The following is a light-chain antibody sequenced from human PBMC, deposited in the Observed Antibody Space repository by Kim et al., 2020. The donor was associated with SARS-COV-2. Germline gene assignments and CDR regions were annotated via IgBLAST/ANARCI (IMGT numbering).Light chain of an antibody. CDR3: QQCNTFPLT. Sequence: AAVGDRVTFTCRASQGINSYLAWYQQKSGKAPKRLIYDASTLQSGVPSKFSGSGFGTEFTLTISSLQPEDFATYYCQQCNTFPLTFGDGTKVYIK. CDR2: DAS. CDR1: QGINSY. J-gene: IGKJ4*02. V-gene: IGKV1-16*02.